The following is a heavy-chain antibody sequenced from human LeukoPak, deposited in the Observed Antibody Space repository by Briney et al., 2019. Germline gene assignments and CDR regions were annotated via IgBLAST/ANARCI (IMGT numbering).Heavy chain of an antibody. V-gene: IGHV4-59*11. CDR2: IYYSGST. CDR1: GFTFGSHA. Sequence: PGGSLRLSCAASGFTFGSHAMSWIRQPPGKGLEWIGYIYYSGSTNYNPSLKSRVTISVDTSKNQFSLKLSSVTAADTAVYYCARDQTTVTTWSAFDIWGQGTMVTVSS. CDR3: ARDQTTVTTWSAFDI. J-gene: IGHJ3*02. D-gene: IGHD4-17*01.